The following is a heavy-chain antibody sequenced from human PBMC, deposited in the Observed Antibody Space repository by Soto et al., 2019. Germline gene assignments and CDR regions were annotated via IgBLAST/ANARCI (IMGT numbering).Heavy chain of an antibody. D-gene: IGHD2-2*01. CDR2: LIPIFGTA. Sequence: QVQLVQSGAEVKKPGSSVKVSCKASGGTFSSYAISWVRQAPGQGLEWMGGLIPIFGTANYAQKFQGRVTITADESTSTAYMELSSLRSEDTAVYYCAIPDIVVVPAAPRGYYYYYYGMDVWGQGTTVTVSS. J-gene: IGHJ6*02. CDR1: GGTFSSYA. V-gene: IGHV1-69*01. CDR3: AIPDIVVVPAAPRGYYYYYYGMDV.